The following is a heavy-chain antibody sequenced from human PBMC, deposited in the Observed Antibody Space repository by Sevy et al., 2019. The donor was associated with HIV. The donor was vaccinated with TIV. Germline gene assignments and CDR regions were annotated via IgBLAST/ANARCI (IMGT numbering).Heavy chain of an antibody. D-gene: IGHD3-22*01. J-gene: IGHJ4*02. CDR3: TTATYYYDSSGYSGNY. CDR2: IKSKTDGGTT. CDR1: GFTFSNAW. V-gene: IGHV3-15*01. Sequence: GGSLRLSCAASGFTFSNAWMSWVRQAPGKGLEWVGRIKSKTDGGTTDYAAPVKGRFTISRDDSKNTLYLQMNSLKTEETGVYYCTTATYYYDSSGYSGNYWGQGTLVTVSS.